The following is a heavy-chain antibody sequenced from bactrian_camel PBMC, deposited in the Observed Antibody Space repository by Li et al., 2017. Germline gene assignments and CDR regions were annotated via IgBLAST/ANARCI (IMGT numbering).Heavy chain of an antibody. CDR2: VYTGDGKT. J-gene: IGHJ4*01. CDR1: GDTIGRYC. V-gene: IGHV3S1*01. Sequence: VQLVESGGGSVQVGGSLRLSCVASGDTIGRYCMGWFRQAPGKGLEWVSTVYTGDGKTYSADSVKGRFTISRDNTKNILYLQMNSLKSEDTALYYCAKDLFTDYARWGQGTQVTVS. D-gene: IGHD4*01. CDR3: AKDLFTDYAR.